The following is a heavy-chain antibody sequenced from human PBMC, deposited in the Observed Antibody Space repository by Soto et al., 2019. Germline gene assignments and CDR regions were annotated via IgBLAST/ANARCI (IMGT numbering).Heavy chain of an antibody. CDR3: ASTTWGFWSGATYYYGMDV. CDR2: INAGNGNT. D-gene: IGHD3-3*01. CDR1: GYTFTSYA. Sequence: QVQLVQSGAEVKKPGASVKVSCKASGYTFTSYAMHWVRQAPGQRLEWMGWINAGNGNTKYSQKFQGRVTITRDTAASTAYMELSILRSEDTAVYYCASTTWGFWSGATYYYGMDVWGQGTTVTVSS. V-gene: IGHV1-3*01. J-gene: IGHJ6*02.